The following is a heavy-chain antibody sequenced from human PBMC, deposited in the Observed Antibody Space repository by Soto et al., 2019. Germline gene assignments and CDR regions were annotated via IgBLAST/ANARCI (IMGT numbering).Heavy chain of an antibody. V-gene: IGHV1-2*02. D-gene: IGHD1-26*01. CDR3: ARLEVGSRPSPKGFDP. Sequence: GXSVKVSYKASGYPFTGYYMHWVRQAPGQGLEWMGWINPNSGGTNYAQKFQCRVTMTRDTSINTAYMELSRLRSDDTAVYYCARLEVGSRPSPKGFDPWGQGTLVTV. CDR1: GYPFTGYY. CDR2: INPNSGGT. J-gene: IGHJ5*02.